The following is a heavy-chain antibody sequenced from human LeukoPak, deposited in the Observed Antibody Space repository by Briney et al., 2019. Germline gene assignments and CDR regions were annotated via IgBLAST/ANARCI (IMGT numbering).Heavy chain of an antibody. CDR2: ISGDGGST. CDR1: GFTFDDYA. D-gene: IGHD3-10*01. V-gene: IGHV3-43*02. CDR3: AKDISGDDRPADY. J-gene: IGHJ4*02. Sequence: GGSLILSCAASGFTFDDYAMYWVRQAPGKGLEWVSLISGDGGSTYYADSVKGRFTISRDNSKNSLYLQMNSLRTEDTALYYCAKDISGDDRPADYWGQGTLVTVSS.